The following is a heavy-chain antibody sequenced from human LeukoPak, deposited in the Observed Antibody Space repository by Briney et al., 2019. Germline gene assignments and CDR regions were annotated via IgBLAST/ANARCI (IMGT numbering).Heavy chain of an antibody. Sequence: ASVKVSCKASGYTVTAYYMHWVRQAPGQGLEWMGWINPNSGGTNYAQKFQGRVTMTRDTSISTAYMELSRLRSDDTAVYYCARDRAVVPAAFDYWGQGTLVTVSS. J-gene: IGHJ4*02. V-gene: IGHV1-2*02. CDR3: ARDRAVVPAAFDY. D-gene: IGHD2-2*01. CDR2: INPNSGGT. CDR1: GYTVTAYY.